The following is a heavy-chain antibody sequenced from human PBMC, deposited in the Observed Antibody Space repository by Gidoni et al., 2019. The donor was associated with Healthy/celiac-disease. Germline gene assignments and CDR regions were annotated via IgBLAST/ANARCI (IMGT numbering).Heavy chain of an antibody. CDR2: ISSSSSTI. J-gene: IGHJ4*02. CDR3: ARDPRETYYYDSSGFDY. D-gene: IGHD3-22*01. V-gene: IGHV3-48*02. Sequence: EVQLVESGGGLVQPGGSLRLSGAASGFPFSSYSMNWVRQAPGKGLDWVSYISSSSSTIYYADSVKGRFTISRDNAKNSLYLQMNSLRDEDTAVYYCARDPRETYYYDSSGFDYWGQGTLVTVSS. CDR1: GFPFSSYS.